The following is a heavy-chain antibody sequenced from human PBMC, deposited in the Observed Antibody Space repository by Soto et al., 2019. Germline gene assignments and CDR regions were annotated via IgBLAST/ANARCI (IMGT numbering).Heavy chain of an antibody. CDR3: CYDFWSGYYIDH. V-gene: IGHV3-15*07. D-gene: IGHD3-3*01. Sequence: GGSLRLSCAASGFTFSNAWMNWVRQAPGKGLEWVGRIKSKTDGGTTDYAAPVKGRFTISRDDSKNTLYLQMNSLKTEDTAVYYCCYDFWSGYYIDHWGQGTLVTVSS. J-gene: IGHJ4*02. CDR2: IKSKTDGGTT. CDR1: GFTFSNAW.